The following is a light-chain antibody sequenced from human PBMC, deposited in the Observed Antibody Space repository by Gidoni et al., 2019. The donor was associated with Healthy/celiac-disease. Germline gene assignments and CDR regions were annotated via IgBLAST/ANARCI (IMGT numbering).Light chain of an antibody. Sequence: DIQMTQSPSTLSASVGDRVTITCRASKSISSWLAWYQQKPGKAPKLLIYKASSLESGFPSRFSGSGSGTEFTLTISSLQPDDFATYYCQQYDSYAWTFGQGTNVEIK. V-gene: IGKV1-5*03. CDR2: KAS. CDR3: QQYDSYAWT. J-gene: IGKJ1*01. CDR1: KSISSW.